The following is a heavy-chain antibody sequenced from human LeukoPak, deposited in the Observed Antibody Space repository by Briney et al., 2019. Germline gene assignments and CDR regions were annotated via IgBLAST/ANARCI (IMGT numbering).Heavy chain of an antibody. CDR1: GFTFSSYW. Sequence: GGSLRLSCAASGFTFSSYWMSWVRQAPGKGLEWVANIKQDGSEKYYVDSVKGRFTISRDNAKNSLYLQMNSLRAEDTAVYYCARGLESKDTRPHYWGQGTLVSVST. CDR3: ARGLESKDTRPHY. J-gene: IGHJ4*02. CDR2: IKQDGSEK. D-gene: IGHD1-1*01. V-gene: IGHV3-7*03.